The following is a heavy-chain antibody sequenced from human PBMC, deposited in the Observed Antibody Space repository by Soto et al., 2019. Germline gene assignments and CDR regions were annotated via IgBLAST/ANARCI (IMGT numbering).Heavy chain of an antibody. CDR1: GFTFSSYA. V-gene: IGHV3-30-3*01. Sequence: GGSLRLSCAASGFTFSSYAMHWVRQAPGKGLEWVAVISYDGSNKYYADSVKGRFTISRDNSKNTLYLQMNSLRAEDTAVYYCARDIRDGYNYYYYYGMDVWGQGTTVTVSS. CDR2: ISYDGSNK. CDR3: ARDIRDGYNYYYYYGMDV. D-gene: IGHD5-12*01. J-gene: IGHJ6*02.